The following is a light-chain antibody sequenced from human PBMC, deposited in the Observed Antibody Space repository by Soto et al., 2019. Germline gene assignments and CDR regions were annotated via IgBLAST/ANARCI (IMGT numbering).Light chain of an antibody. CDR2: GAS. CDR3: QQYSNWPLT. V-gene: IGKV3-15*01. J-gene: IGKJ4*01. Sequence: IVMTQSPATLSVSPGERATLSCRASQSVSSNLAWYQQKPGQAPGLLIYGASTSATDIPARFSGSGSGTEFTLTISSLQSEDFAVYYCQQYSNWPLTFGGGTKVDIK. CDR1: QSVSSN.